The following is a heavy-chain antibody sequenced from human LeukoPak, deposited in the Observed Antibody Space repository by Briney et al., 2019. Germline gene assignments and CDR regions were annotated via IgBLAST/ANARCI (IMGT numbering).Heavy chain of an antibody. D-gene: IGHD3-10*01. V-gene: IGHV1-2*02. CDR1: EYTFTNYF. J-gene: IGHJ3*02. CDR2: INPNSGGT. Sequence: ASVKVSCKASEYTFTNYFMHWVRQAPGQGLEWMGWINPNSGGTNFAQKFQGRVTMTRDTSISTAYMELSRLRSDDTAVYYCARAPYYYGSGSLRPNDAFDIWGQGTMVTVSS. CDR3: ARAPYYYGSGSLRPNDAFDI.